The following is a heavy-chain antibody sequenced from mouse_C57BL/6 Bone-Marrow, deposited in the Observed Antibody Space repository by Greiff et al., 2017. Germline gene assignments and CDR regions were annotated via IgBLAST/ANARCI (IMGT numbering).Heavy chain of an antibody. CDR3: ARYDDYDVDY. CDR2: IRNKANGYTT. CDR1: GFTFTDYY. J-gene: IGHJ2*01. V-gene: IGHV7-3*01. D-gene: IGHD2-4*01. Sequence: EVKLVESGGGLVQPGGSLSLSCAASGFTFTDYYMSWVRQPPGKALEWLGFIRNKANGYTTEYSASVKGRFTISRDNSQSILYLQMNALRAEDSATDYCARYDDYDVDYWGQGTTLTVSS.